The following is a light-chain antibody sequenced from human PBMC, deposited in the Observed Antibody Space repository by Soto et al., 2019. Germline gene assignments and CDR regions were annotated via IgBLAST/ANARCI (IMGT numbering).Light chain of an antibody. V-gene: IGKV3-20*01. J-gene: IGKJ3*01. CDR3: QPYGSSTSFT. Sequence: EIVLTQSPGTLSLSPGERATLSCRASQSVSSSYLAWYQQKPGQAPRLLIYAASGRATGIPDRFSGSGSGKDFTLTISRLEPEDFAVYYCQPYGSSTSFTFGPGTKVDIK. CDR1: QSVSSSY. CDR2: AAS.